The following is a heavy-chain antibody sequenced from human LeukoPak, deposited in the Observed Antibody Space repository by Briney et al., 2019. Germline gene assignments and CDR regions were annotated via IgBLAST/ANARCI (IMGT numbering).Heavy chain of an antibody. CDR2: ISYDGSNK. J-gene: IGHJ6*03. V-gene: IGHV3-30*01. Sequence: GGSLRLSCAASGFTFSSYAMHWVRQAPGKGLEWVAVISYDGSNKYYADSVRGRFTISRDNSKNTLYLQMNSLRAEDTAVYYCARVIVVVPRSYYYMDVLGKGTTVTVSS. CDR1: GFTFSSYA. D-gene: IGHD3-22*01. CDR3: ARVIVVVPRSYYYMDV.